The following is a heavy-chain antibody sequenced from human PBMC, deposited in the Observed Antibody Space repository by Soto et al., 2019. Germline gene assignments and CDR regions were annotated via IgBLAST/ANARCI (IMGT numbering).Heavy chain of an antibody. CDR1: GGSISSYY. Sequence: QVQLQESGPGLVKPSETLPLTCTVSGGSISSYYWSWIRQPPGKGLEWIGYIYYSGSTNYNPSLKSRVTLSVATSKNPFSLKLSSVTAADPAVYYCARQVGGWAPWYFDYWGQGTLVTVSS. CDR2: IYYSGST. V-gene: IGHV4-59*08. J-gene: IGHJ4*02. D-gene: IGHD6-19*01. CDR3: ARQVGGWAPWYFDY.